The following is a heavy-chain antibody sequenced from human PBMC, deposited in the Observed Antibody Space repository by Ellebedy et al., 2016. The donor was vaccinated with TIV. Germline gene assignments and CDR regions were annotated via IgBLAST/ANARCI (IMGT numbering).Heavy chain of an antibody. Sequence: ASVKVSXXASGHLFTTYGIHWVRQAPGQRLEWMGWINTGNGNTKYSQKLQGRVTITRDTSATTVYMELSSLMSEDTAVYYCATREWQDPMDVWGQGTTVTVSS. D-gene: IGHD3-3*01. CDR1: GHLFTTYG. J-gene: IGHJ6*02. CDR2: INTGNGNT. CDR3: ATREWQDPMDV. V-gene: IGHV1-3*04.